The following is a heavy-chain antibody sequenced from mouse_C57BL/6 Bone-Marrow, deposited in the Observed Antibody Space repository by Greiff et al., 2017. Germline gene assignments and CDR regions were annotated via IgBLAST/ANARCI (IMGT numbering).Heavy chain of an antibody. CDR1: GYTFTSYW. CDR2: IHPNSGST. D-gene: IGHD1-1*01. CDR3: ARLLPLYYYAMDY. J-gene: IGHJ4*01. V-gene: IGHV1-64*01. Sequence: QVQLQQPGAELVKPGASVKLSCKASGYTFTSYWMHWVKQRPGQGLEWIGMIHPNSGSTNYNEKFKSKATLTVDKSSSTAYMQLSSLTSEDSAVYYSARLLPLYYYAMDYWGQGTSVTVSS.